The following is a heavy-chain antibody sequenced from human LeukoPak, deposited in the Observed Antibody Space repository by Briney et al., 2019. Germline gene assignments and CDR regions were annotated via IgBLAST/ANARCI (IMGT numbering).Heavy chain of an antibody. J-gene: IGHJ4*02. CDR2: IRSKANSYAT. D-gene: IGHD3-22*01. V-gene: IGHV3-73*01. CDR1: GFTFSGSA. Sequence: GGSLRLSXAASGFTFSGSAMHWIRQASGKGLEWVGRIRSKANSYATAYAASVKGRFTISRDDSKNTAYLQMNSLKTEDTAVYYCTGVKASPDYYDSSGYFFDYWGQGTLVTVSS. CDR3: TGVKASPDYYDSSGYFFDY.